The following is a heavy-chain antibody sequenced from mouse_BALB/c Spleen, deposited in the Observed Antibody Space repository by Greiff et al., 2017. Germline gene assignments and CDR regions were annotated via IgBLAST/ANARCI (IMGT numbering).Heavy chain of an antibody. CDR3: ARRGDYYPYAMDY. CDR1: GFTFSSYA. CDR2: ISSGGST. Sequence: EVKLVESGGGLVKPGGSLKLSCAASGFTFSSYAMSWVRQTPEKRLEWVASISSGGSTYYPDSVKGRFTISRDNARNILYLQMSSLRSEDTAMYYCARRGDYYPYAMDYWGQGTTLTVSS. V-gene: IGHV5-6-5*01. D-gene: IGHD1-1*01. J-gene: IGHJ2*01.